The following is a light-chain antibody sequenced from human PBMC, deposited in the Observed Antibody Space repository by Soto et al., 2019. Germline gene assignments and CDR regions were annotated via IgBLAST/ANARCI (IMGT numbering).Light chain of an antibody. J-gene: IGKJ2*01. Sequence: EIVLTQSPGTLSLSPGERATLSCRASQSVSSNYFAWYQQKPGQAPRLLIFGAYTRASGIPGRFSGSGSGTEFTLTISSLQPEDFAVHYCHQYNSWPYTFGQGTKVDIK. CDR3: HQYNSWPYT. V-gene: IGKV3-15*01. CDR1: QSVSSNY. CDR2: GAY.